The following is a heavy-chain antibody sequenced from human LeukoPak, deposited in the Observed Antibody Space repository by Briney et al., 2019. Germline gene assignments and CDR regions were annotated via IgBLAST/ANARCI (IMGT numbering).Heavy chain of an antibody. Sequence: GGSLRLSCTASGFTFGDYAMSWFRQAPGKGLEWVGFIRSKAYGGTTEYAASVKGRFIISRDDSKSIAYLQMNSLKTEDTAVYYCTRDVYYDSSGCPGYWGQGTLVTVSS. CDR2: IRSKAYGGTT. CDR1: GFTFGDYA. J-gene: IGHJ4*02. CDR3: TRDVYYDSSGCPGY. D-gene: IGHD3-22*01. V-gene: IGHV3-49*03.